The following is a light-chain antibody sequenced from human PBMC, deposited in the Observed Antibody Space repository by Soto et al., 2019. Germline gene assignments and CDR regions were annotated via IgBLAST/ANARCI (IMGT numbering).Light chain of an antibody. CDR1: RSVRSN. V-gene: IGKV3-15*01. J-gene: IGKJ1*01. CDR2: GAS. CDR3: QQHENWPRT. Sequence: EVVMTQSQATLSVSPGERFTLSCTASRSVRSNLAWYQQKPGQSPRLLSDGASTRATCIPARVSGSGSGTEFTLTISSLQSEDVAVYYGQQHENWPRTVGQGTKVDI.